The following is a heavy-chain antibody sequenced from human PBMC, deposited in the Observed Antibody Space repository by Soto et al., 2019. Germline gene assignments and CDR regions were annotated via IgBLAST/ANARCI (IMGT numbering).Heavy chain of an antibody. J-gene: IGHJ2*01. V-gene: IGHV4-34*01. CDR3: ARGVMEGAFKGGRRSYYWFLDL. Sequence: QAHLQQWGAGLVRPSETLSLTCAVYGESVSDSYWTWIRRSPGRGLELLGEINPSKGATYNPSLKSRVSISLDTSKRQLSLKLFSATAADTAVYYCARGVMEGAFKGGRRSYYWFLDLWGRGTLVAVSS. CDR1: GESVSDSY. D-gene: IGHD3-16*01. CDR2: INPSKGA.